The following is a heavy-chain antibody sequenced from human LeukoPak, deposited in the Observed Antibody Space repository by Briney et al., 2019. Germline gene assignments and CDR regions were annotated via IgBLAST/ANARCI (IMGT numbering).Heavy chain of an antibody. V-gene: IGHV4-61*09. CDR1: GGSISSGSYC. Sequence: SETLSLTCTVSGGSISSGSYCGSWIRQPAGKGLEWIGHIYISGNTNYNPSLKSRVTISVDTSKNQFSLKLSSVTAADTAVYYCARVGTIFGVVIIYYYYMDVWGKGTTVTVSS. CDR2: IYISGNT. D-gene: IGHD3-3*01. CDR3: ARVGTIFGVVIIYYYYMDV. J-gene: IGHJ6*03.